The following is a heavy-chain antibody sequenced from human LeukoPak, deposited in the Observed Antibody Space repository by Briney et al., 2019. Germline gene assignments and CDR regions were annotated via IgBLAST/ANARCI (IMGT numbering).Heavy chain of an antibody. CDR2: IYHSGNT. CDR3: AREAVAATGRGLDY. D-gene: IGHD6-19*01. CDR1: GYSISTSYY. V-gene: IGHV4-38-2*02. J-gene: IGHJ4*02. Sequence: SETLSLTCTVSGYSISTSYYWGWIRQPPGKGLEWIGSIYHSGNTYYNPSLKSRVTISVDTSKNQFSLKLNSVTAADTAVYYCAREAVAATGRGLDYWGQGTLVTVSS.